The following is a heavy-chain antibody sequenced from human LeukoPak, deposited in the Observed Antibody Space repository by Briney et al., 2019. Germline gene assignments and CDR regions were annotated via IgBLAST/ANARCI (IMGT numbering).Heavy chain of an antibody. CDR3: AIWIGDLLYPYYFDN. V-gene: IGHV4-34*01. CDR1: GGSFSGYY. Sequence: PSETLSLTCAVYGGSFSGYYWSWIRQPPGKGLEWIGEINGSGSTNYNPSLKSRVTISVDTSKKQFSLKLSSVTAADTAVYYCAIWIGDLLYPYYFDNWGQGTLVTVSS. J-gene: IGHJ4*02. D-gene: IGHD3-10*01. CDR2: INGSGST.